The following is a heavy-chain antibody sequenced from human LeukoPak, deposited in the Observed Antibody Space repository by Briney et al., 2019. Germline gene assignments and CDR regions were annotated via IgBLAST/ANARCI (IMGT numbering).Heavy chain of an antibody. CDR3: ARGNDYGDYVGIYFDY. J-gene: IGHJ4*02. V-gene: IGHV3-7*01. Sequence: QPGGSLRLSCAASGFTLNNYWMSWVRQAPGKGLEWVANIKQDGSEKYYVDSVKGRFTISRDNAKNSFYLQMNSLRAEDTAVYHCARGNDYGDYVGIYFDYWGQGTLVTVSS. CDR1: GFTLNNYW. CDR2: IKQDGSEK. D-gene: IGHD4-17*01.